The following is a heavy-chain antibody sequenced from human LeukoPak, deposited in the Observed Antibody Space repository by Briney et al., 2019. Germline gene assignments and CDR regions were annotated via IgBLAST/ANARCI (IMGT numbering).Heavy chain of an antibody. V-gene: IGHV3-74*01. CDR3: ATSSWGSRGITMIVVARRPGSFDI. D-gene: IGHD3-22*01. CDR2: INPDGSTT. J-gene: IGHJ3*02. Sequence: GGSLRLSCVASGFAFRNYWMYWVRQGPGKGLVWLSRINPDGSTTTYADSVKGRFTISRDNSKNTLYLQMNSLRAEDTAVYYCATSSWGSRGITMIVVARRPGSFDIWGQGTMVTVSS. CDR1: GFAFRNYW.